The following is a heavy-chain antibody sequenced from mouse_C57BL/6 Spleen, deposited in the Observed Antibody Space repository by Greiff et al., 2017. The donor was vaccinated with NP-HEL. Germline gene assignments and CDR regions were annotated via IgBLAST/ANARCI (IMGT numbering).Heavy chain of an antibody. D-gene: IGHD1-1*01. CDR3: ARGGSSWGAMDY. Sequence: VQLQQSGAELMKPGASVKLSCKATGYTFTGYWIEWVKQRPGHGLEWIGEILPGSGITNYNEKFKGKATLTADTSSNTAYMQLSSLTTEDSAIYYCARGGSSWGAMDYWGQGTSVTVSS. CDR2: ILPGSGIT. CDR1: GYTFTGYW. V-gene: IGHV1-9*01. J-gene: IGHJ4*01.